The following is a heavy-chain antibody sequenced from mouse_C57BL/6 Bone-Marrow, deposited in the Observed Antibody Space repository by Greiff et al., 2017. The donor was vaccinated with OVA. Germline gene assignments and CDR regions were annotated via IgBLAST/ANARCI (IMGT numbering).Heavy chain of an antibody. CDR3: ARSPFYDCDRFDY. J-gene: IGHJ2*01. CDR2: INPNNGGT. Sequence: EVQLQQSGPELVKPGASVKISCKASGYTFTDYYMNWVKQSHGKSLEWIGDINPNNGGTSYNQKFKGKATLTVDKSSSPAYMELRSLTSKDSAVYYCARSPFYDCDRFDYWGQGTTLTVSS. D-gene: IGHD2-4*01. CDR1: GYTFTDYY. V-gene: IGHV1-26*01.